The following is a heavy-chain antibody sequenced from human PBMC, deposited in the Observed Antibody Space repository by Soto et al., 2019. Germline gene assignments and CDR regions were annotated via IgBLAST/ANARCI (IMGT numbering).Heavy chain of an antibody. CDR1: GGTFSSYA. V-gene: IGHV1-69*06. D-gene: IGHD3-3*01. CDR3: AYDFWSGPMGMDV. Sequence: ASVKVSCKASGGTFSSYAISWVRQAPGQGLEWMGGIIPIFGTANYAQKFQGRATITADKSTSTAYMELSSLRSEDTAVYYCAYDFWSGPMGMDVWGQGTTVTVSS. CDR2: IIPIFGTA. J-gene: IGHJ6*02.